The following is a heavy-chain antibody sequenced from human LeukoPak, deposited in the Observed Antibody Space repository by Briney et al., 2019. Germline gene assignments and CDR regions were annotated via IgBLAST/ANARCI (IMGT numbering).Heavy chain of an antibody. Sequence: PGGSLRLSCAASGFTFSSYAMSWVRQAPGKGLEWVSSISSSSSYIYYADSVKGRFTISRDNAKNSLYLQMNSLRAEDTAVYYCARDGERDYVWGSYRSYHFDYWGQGTLVTVSS. D-gene: IGHD3-16*02. CDR3: ARDGERDYVWGSYRSYHFDY. V-gene: IGHV3-21*01. J-gene: IGHJ4*02. CDR1: GFTFSSYA. CDR2: ISSSSSYI.